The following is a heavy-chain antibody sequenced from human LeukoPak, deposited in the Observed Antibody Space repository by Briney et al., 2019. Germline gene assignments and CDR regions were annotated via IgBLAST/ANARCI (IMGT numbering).Heavy chain of an antibody. D-gene: IGHD1-1*01. CDR2: IIPILGIA. Sequence: SVKVSCKASGGTFSSYAISWVRQAPGQGLEWMGRIIPILGIANYAQKFQGRVTITADKSTSTAYMELRSLRSDDTAVYYCARGTARLDYWGQGTLVTVSS. CDR3: ARGTARLDY. J-gene: IGHJ4*02. V-gene: IGHV1-69*04. CDR1: GGTFSSYA.